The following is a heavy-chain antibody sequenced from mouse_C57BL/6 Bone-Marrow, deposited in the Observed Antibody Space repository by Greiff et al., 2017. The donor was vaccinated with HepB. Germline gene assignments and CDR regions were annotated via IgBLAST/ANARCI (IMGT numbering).Heavy chain of an antibody. Sequence: EVKLEESGGGLVKPGGSLKLSCAASGFTFSSYTMSWVRQTPEKRLEWVATISGGGGNTYYPDSVKGRFTISRDNAKNTLYLQMSSLRSEDTALYYCAREDYYGSGAYWGQGTLVTVSA. V-gene: IGHV5-9*01. CDR1: GFTFSSYT. J-gene: IGHJ3*01. CDR2: ISGGGGNT. CDR3: AREDYYGSGAY. D-gene: IGHD1-1*01.